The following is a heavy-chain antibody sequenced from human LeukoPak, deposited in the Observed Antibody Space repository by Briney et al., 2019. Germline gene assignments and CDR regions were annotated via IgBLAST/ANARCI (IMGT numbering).Heavy chain of an antibody. Sequence: PGGSLRLSCAASGFTFSSYGMSWVRQAPGKGLEWVSAISGSGGSTYYADSVKGRFTISRDNSKNTLYLQMNSLRAEDTAVYYCAKSGAYDILTGYYPYDYYYYYYMDVWGKGTTVTISS. V-gene: IGHV3-23*01. CDR1: GFTFSSYG. D-gene: IGHD3-9*01. CDR2: ISGSGGST. CDR3: AKSGAYDILTGYYPYDYYYYYYMDV. J-gene: IGHJ6*03.